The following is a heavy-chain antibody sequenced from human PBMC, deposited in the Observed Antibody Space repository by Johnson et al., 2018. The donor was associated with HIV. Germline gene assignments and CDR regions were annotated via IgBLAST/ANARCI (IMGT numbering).Heavy chain of an antibody. V-gene: IGHV3-30*18. CDR3: AKDGAMAFDI. J-gene: IGHJ3*02. Sequence: QMQLVESGGGVVQPGGSLRLSCAASGFTFSSYGMHWVRQAPGKGLEWVAVISYDGSNKYYVDSVKGRFTISRDKSKNTLYLQMNSLRAEDTAVYYCAKDGAMAFDIWGQGTLVTVSS. CDR1: GFTFSSYG. CDR2: ISYDGSNK. D-gene: IGHD2-2*01.